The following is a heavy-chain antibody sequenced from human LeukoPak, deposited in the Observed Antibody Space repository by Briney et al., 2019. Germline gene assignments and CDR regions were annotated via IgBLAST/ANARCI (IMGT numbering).Heavy chain of an antibody. D-gene: IGHD2/OR15-2a*01. V-gene: IGHV3-30*18. CDR1: RFIFNTYG. CDR3: AQDRARPTLPLYYFDY. J-gene: IGHJ4*02. Sequence: GGSLRLSCAASRFIFNTYGMHWVRQAPGKGLEWVAVISYDGINKHYADSVKGRFTISRDNSKNTLYLQMNGLRVEDTAVYYCAQDRARPTLPLYYFDYWGQGTLVTVSS. CDR2: ISYDGINK.